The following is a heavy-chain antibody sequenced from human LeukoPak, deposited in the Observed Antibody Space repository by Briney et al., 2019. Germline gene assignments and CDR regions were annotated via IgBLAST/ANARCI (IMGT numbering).Heavy chain of an antibody. CDR1: GGTFSSYA. Sequence: ASVKVSCKASGGTFSSYAISWVRQAPGQGLEWMGGIIPIFGTANYAQKFQGRVTITTDESTSSAYMELSSLRSEDTAVYYCARGGWGYCSSTSCYERGPPDYWGQGTLVTVSS. CDR2: IIPIFGTA. V-gene: IGHV1-69*05. D-gene: IGHD2-2*01. CDR3: ARGGWGYCSSTSCYERGPPDY. J-gene: IGHJ4*02.